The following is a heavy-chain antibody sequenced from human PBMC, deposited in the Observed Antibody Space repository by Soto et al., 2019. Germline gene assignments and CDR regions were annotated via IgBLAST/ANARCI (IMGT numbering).Heavy chain of an antibody. D-gene: IGHD6-13*01. J-gene: IGHJ5*02. Sequence: QVQLVESGGGVVQPGGSLRLSCATSGFLFSSYNMHWLRQAPDKGLEWLVVIWYDGKNQYYGDSLKGRLTISRDNSKNTLYLQMDGLRVEDTAVYFCARDGGSGAAAGRSNWFDPWGQGTLVTVSS. CDR2: IWYDGKNQ. CDR1: GFLFSSYN. CDR3: ARDGGSGAAAGRSNWFDP. V-gene: IGHV3-33*01.